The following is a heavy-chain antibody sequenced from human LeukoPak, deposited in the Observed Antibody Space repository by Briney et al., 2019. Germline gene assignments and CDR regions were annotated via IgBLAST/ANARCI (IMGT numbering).Heavy chain of an antibody. Sequence: SETLSLTCTVSGDSVSRSSYYWTWRRQPPGKGVEWIRYIYYIESTNYNPSLRSRLTMSVDTSKNQFSLRLSSVSAADTAVYYCARYYESTGSFDYWGQRTLVTV. CDR2: IYYIEST. V-gene: IGHV4-61*01. J-gene: IGHJ4*02. CDR3: ARYYESTGSFDY. D-gene: IGHD3-22*01. CDR1: GDSVSRSSYY.